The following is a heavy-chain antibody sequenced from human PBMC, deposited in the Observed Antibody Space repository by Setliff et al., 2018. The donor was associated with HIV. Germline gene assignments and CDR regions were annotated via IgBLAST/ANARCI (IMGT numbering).Heavy chain of an antibody. V-gene: IGHV4-39*01. D-gene: IGHD3-10*01. CDR2: IYYSGST. CDR1: GGSISSSSYY. J-gene: IGHJ5*02. Sequence: PSETLSLTCTVSGGSISSSSYYWGWIRQPPGKGLEWIGSIYYSGSTYYNPSLKSRVTISVDTSENQFSLKLSSVTAADTAVYYCARHRQISDWFDPWGQGILVTVSS. CDR3: ARHRQISDWFDP.